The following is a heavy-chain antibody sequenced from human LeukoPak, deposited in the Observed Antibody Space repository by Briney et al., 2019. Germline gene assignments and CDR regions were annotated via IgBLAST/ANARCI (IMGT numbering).Heavy chain of an antibody. CDR3: ARDGEVLRFLQWSNPVDY. Sequence: ASVKVSCKAFGYTFSGYYIHWVRQAPGQGLEWMGWINPYSGDTDYARKFQGRVTMTRDTSISTAYMELSRLRSDDTAVYYCARDGEVLRFLQWSNPVDYWGQGTLVTVSS. CDR1: GYTFSGYY. J-gene: IGHJ4*02. CDR2: INPYSGDT. V-gene: IGHV1-2*02. D-gene: IGHD3-3*01.